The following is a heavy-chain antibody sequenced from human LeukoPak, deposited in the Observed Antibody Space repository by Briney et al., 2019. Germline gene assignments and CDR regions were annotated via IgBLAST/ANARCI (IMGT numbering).Heavy chain of an antibody. D-gene: IGHD3-10*01. CDR3: AREVTMVRGVIGVGFDY. CDR1: GVSISSGDYY. J-gene: IGHJ4*01. V-gene: IGHV4-30-4*01. Sequence: SQTLSLTCTVSGVSISSGDYYWSWIRQPPGKGLEWIGYIYYSGSTYYNPSLKSRVTISVDTSKNQFSLKLSSVTAADTAVYYCAREVTMVRGVIGVGFDYWGHGTLVTVSS. CDR2: IYYSGST.